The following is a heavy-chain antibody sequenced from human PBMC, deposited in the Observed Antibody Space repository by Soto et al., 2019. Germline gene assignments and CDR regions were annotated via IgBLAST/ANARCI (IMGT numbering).Heavy chain of an antibody. D-gene: IGHD3-10*01. CDR1: GGSISSGGYS. J-gene: IGHJ1*01. CDR3: ARPFYYQRYFHH. Sequence: SETLSLTCAVSGGSISSGGYSWSRNRKPPGKGLEWIGNIYYSGSTYYNPSLKSRVTISVDTSKNQFSLKLSSVTAADTAVYYCARPFYYQRYFHHRGQGTLVTVSS. V-gene: IGHV4-30-2*03. CDR2: IYYSGST.